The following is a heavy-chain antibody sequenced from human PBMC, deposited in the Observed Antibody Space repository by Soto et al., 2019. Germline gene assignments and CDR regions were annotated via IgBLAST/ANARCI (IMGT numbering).Heavy chain of an antibody. D-gene: IGHD3-3*01. V-gene: IGHV4-59*08. CDR1: GGSISSYY. J-gene: IGHJ4*02. CDR3: ARGHGETIFGVVTGFDY. Sequence: SETLSLTCTVSGGSISSYYWSWIRQPPGKGLEWIGYIYYSGSTNYNPSLKSRVTISVDTSKNQFSLKLSSVTAADTAVYYCARGHGETIFGVVTGFDYWGQGTLVTVSS. CDR2: IYYSGST.